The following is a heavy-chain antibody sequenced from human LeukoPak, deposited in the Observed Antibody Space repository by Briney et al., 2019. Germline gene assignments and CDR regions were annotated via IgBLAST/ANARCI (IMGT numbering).Heavy chain of an antibody. J-gene: IGHJ4*02. Sequence: ASVKLTCKASASTFSSYAISWVRQAPGQGLEWMGGIITIFGTANYAQEFQGRVTITADKSTSTAYMELSSLRSEYTAVYYCARDRASGCIQLEPFDYWGQGTLVTVSS. CDR1: ASTFSSYA. CDR3: ARDRASGCIQLEPFDY. D-gene: IGHD5-18*01. V-gene: IGHV1-69*06. CDR2: IITIFGTA.